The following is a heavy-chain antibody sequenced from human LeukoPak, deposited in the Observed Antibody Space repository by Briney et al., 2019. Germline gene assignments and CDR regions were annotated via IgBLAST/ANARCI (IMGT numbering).Heavy chain of an antibody. CDR3: ARGKPSYDFWSGYYRDYFDY. Sequence: PSETLSLTCAVYGRSFSGYYWSWIRQPPGKGLEWIGEINHSGSTNYNPSLKSRVTISVDTSKNQFSLKLSSVTAADTAVYYCARGKPSYDFWSGYYRDYFDYRGQGTLVTVSS. CDR2: INHSGST. D-gene: IGHD3-3*01. J-gene: IGHJ4*02. V-gene: IGHV4-34*01. CDR1: GRSFSGYY.